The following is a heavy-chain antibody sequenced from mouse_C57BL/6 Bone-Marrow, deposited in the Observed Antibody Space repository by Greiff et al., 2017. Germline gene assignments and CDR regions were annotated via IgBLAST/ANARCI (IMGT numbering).Heavy chain of an antibody. CDR2: INPNNGTT. J-gene: IGHJ4*01. CDR1: GYSFTDYN. CDR3: ARGYNYGYAMDY. Sequence: VQLQQPGPELVKPGASVKISCKASGYSFTDYNMNWVKQSNGKSLEWIGVINPNNGTTSYNQKFKGKATLTVDQSSSTAYMQLSSLTSENSAVYYCARGYNYGYAMDYWGQGTTVTVSS. D-gene: IGHD2-12*01. V-gene: IGHV1-39*01.